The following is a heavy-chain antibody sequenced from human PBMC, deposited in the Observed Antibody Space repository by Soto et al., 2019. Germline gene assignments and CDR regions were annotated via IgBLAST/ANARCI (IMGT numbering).Heavy chain of an antibody. D-gene: IGHD6-19*01. CDR2: TYYRSNWRH. V-gene: IGHV6-1*01. Sequence: WQTLSLTFASSGDSVSNNTAAWNWIRSSPSRGLEWLGRTYYRSNWRHDYAVSVKSRITVNPDTSKNHFSLQLNSVTPDDTAVYYCARGVAGSGFDLWGQGTLVTVSS. CDR3: ARGVAGSGFDL. J-gene: IGHJ4*02. CDR1: GDSVSNNTAA.